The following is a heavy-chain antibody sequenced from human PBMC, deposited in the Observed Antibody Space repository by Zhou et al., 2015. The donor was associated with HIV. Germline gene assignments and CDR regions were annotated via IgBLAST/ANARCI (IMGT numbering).Heavy chain of an antibody. D-gene: IGHD3-3*01. CDR3: TRWGGSATARDFWSGPFDY. CDR2: IIPRLRSG. J-gene: IGHJ4*02. CDR1: GYAFTYYA. V-gene: IGHV1-69*13. Sequence: QVLLVQSGAEVKKPGASVKVSCKTSGYAFTYYAISWVRQAPGQGLEWMGGIIPRLRSGKNAQQFQGRLTIIADESTSTVYMELRSLRSEDTAVYYCTRWGGSATARDFWSGPFDYWGQGTLVTVSS.